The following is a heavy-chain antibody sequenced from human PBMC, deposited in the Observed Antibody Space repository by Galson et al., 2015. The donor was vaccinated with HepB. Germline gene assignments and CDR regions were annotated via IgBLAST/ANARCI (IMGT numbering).Heavy chain of an antibody. CDR3: ARDTMVRD. V-gene: IGHV3-30*04. D-gene: IGHD3-10*01. CDR1: GFTFSSYA. CDR2: ISYDGSNK. Sequence: SLRLSCAASGFTFSSYAMHWVRQAPGKGLEWVAVISYDGSNKYYADSVKGRFTISRDNSKNTLYLQMNSLRAEDTAVYYCARDTMVRDWGQGTLVTVSS. J-gene: IGHJ4*02.